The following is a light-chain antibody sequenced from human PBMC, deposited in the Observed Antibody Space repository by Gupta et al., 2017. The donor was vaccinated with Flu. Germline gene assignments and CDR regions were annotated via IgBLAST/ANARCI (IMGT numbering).Light chain of an antibody. V-gene: IGKV3-15*01. J-gene: IGKJ1*01. Sequence: PPPLSASPGERTTLTCRASQNITNNLAWYQQRPGQAPKLLMFGASNWETGIPARFSGSGSGTDFTLTISTLQPEDVAVYSCQQYETTPWTFGQGSRVDIK. CDR3: QQYETTPWT. CDR1: QNITNN. CDR2: GAS.